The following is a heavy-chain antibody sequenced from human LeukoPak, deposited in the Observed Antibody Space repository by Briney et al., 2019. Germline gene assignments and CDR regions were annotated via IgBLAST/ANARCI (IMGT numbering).Heavy chain of an antibody. D-gene: IGHD2-2*01. CDR1: GGSFSGYY. Sequence: SETLSLTCAVYGGSFSGYYWSWIRQPPGKGLEWIGEINHSGSTNYNPSLKSRVTISVDTSKNQFSLKLSSVTAADTAVYYCARVLRIVAVPTTRGNWFDPWGQGTLVTVSS. V-gene: IGHV4-34*01. CDR2: INHSGST. J-gene: IGHJ5*02. CDR3: ARVLRIVAVPTTRGNWFDP.